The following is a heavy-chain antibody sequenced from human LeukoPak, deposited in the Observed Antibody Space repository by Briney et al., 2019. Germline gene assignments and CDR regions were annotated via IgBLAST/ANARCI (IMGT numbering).Heavy chain of an antibody. Sequence: PGGSLRLSCAASGFTFSSYATSWVRQAPGKGLGWVSAITGSGGTTYYADSVKGRFTISRDNSKNTLYLQMNSLRAEDTAVYYCAKRVLLQWYFDYWGQGTLVTVSS. CDR3: AKRVLLQWYFDY. V-gene: IGHV3-23*01. CDR1: GFTFSSYA. J-gene: IGHJ4*02. CDR2: ITGSGGTT. D-gene: IGHD3-10*01.